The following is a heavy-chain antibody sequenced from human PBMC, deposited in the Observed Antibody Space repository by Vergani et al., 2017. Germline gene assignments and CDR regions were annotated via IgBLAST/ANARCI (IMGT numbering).Heavy chain of an antibody. CDR1: GFPFTSSA. D-gene: IGHD1-26*01. V-gene: IGHV1-58*02. Sequence: QMQLVQSGPEVKKPGTSVKVSCKASGFPFTSSAMQWVRQARGQRLEWIGWIVVGSGNTTYAQKFQERVTITRDMSTSTAYMELSSLRSEDTAVYYCAAEWGLGDWGQGTLVTVSS. CDR3: AAEWGLGD. J-gene: IGHJ4*02. CDR2: IVVGSGNT.